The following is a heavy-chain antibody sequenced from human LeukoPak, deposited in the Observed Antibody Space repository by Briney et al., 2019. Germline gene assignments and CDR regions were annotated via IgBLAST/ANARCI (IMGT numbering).Heavy chain of an antibody. D-gene: IGHD5-18*01. CDR1: GFTFRDYA. V-gene: IGHV4-34*01. J-gene: IGHJ5*02. CDR3: ARGLRYSYGFGNWFDP. CDR2: INHSGST. Sequence: GSLRLSCAASGFTFRDYAMTWIRQPPGKGLEWIGEINHSGSTNYNPSLKSRVTISVDTSKNQFSLKLSSVTAADTAVYYCARGLRYSYGFGNWFDPWGQGTLVTVSS.